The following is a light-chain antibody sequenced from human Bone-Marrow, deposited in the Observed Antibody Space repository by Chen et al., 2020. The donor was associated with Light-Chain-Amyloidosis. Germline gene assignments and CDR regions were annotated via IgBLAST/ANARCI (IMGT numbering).Light chain of an antibody. CDR1: SSDVGGYNY. J-gene: IGLJ3*02. CDR2: DVS. Sequence: QSVLTQPASVSGSPGQSITISCTGTSSDVGGYNYVSWYQQHPGKAPQLMIYDVSYRPSGVSSRFSGSKSGNTAPLTISGLQTEDEADYYCSSYTDTSALALFGGGTKLTVL. V-gene: IGLV2-14*01. CDR3: SSYTDTSALAL.